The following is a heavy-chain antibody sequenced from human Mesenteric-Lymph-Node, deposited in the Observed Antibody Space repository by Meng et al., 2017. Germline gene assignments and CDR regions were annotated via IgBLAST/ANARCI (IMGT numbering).Heavy chain of an antibody. CDR1: GGSINSYY. CDR3: ARSSGAATPFDY. CDR2: IYSSGST. Sequence: QVQLQESGPGLVKPSSTLSLPCTVSGGSINSYYWNWIRQPPGKGLEWIGFIYSSGSTNYIPSLKSRVAVSVDTSKNQFSLKLSSVTAADTAVYYCARSSGAATPFDYWGQGTLVTVSS. D-gene: IGHD2-15*01. V-gene: IGHV4-59*08. J-gene: IGHJ4*02.